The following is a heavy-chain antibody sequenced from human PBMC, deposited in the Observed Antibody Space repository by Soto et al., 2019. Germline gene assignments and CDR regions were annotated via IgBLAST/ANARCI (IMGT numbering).Heavy chain of an antibody. V-gene: IGHV3-33*01. D-gene: IGHD2-15*01. CDR1: GFTFSSYG. CDR3: ARGPLDCSGGSCYRGFDY. CDR2: IWYDGSNK. J-gene: IGHJ4*02. Sequence: GGSLRLSCAASGFTFSSYGMHWVRQAPGKGLEWVAVIWYDGSNKYYADSVKGRFTISRDSSKNTLYLQMNSLRAEDTAVYYCARGPLDCSGGSCYRGFDYWGQGTLVTVSS.